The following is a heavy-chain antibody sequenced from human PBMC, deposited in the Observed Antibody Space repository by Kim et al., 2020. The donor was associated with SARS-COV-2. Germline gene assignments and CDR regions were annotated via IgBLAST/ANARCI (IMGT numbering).Heavy chain of an antibody. CDR3: ARDHPRIAVAEYYYYYGMDV. J-gene: IGHJ6*02. Sequence: ASVKVSCKASGYTFTSYGISWVRQAPGQGLEWMGWISAYNGNTNYAQKLQGRVTMTTDTSTSTAYMELRSLRSDDTAVYYCARDHPRIAVAEYYYYYGMDVWGQGTTVTVSS. V-gene: IGHV1-18*04. CDR1: GYTFTSYG. D-gene: IGHD6-19*01. CDR2: ISAYNGNT.